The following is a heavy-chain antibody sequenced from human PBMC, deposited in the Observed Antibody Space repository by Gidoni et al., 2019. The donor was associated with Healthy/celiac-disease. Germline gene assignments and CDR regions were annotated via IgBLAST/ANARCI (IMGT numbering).Heavy chain of an antibody. CDR2: ISGSGGST. CDR1: GFTFSRYA. CDR3: AKNGEGGSYYYYYYGMDV. J-gene: IGHJ6*02. D-gene: IGHD1-26*01. V-gene: IGHV3-23*01. Sequence: EVQLLESGGGLVQPGGSMRLSCAASGFTFSRYAMSWVRQDPGKGLEWVSAISGSGGSTYYADSVKGRFTISRDNSKNTLYLQMNSLRAEDTAVYYCAKNGEGGSYYYYYYGMDVWVQGTTVTVSS.